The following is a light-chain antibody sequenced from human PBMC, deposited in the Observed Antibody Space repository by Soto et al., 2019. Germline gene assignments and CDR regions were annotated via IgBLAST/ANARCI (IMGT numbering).Light chain of an antibody. J-gene: IGLJ2*01. CDR1: SSDVGLYNL. CDR2: EVN. CDR3: CSYAASGSLL. V-gene: IGLV2-23*02. Sequence: QSALTQPASVAGFPGQSITISCTGTSSDVGLYNLVSWYQQHPGKAPKFMIYEVNKRSSGISFRFSVSKSGNTASLTISGLQAEDEADYYCCSYAASGSLLFGGGTKLTVL.